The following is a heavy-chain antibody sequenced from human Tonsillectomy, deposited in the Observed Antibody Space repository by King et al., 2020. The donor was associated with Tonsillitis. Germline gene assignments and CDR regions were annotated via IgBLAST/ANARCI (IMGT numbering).Heavy chain of an antibody. CDR1: GFTFSNYA. Sequence: VQLVESGGGVVQPGRSLRLSCAASGFTFSNYAMHWVRQAPGKGLEWVAVISYDGSNKYYADSVKGRFTISRDNSKNTLYLQMNSLRAEDTAVYYCARDLSPYCSGGSCYSFDYWGQGTLVTVSS. CDR3: ARDLSPYCSGGSCYSFDY. CDR2: ISYDGSNK. V-gene: IGHV3-30-3*01. D-gene: IGHD2-15*01. J-gene: IGHJ4*02.